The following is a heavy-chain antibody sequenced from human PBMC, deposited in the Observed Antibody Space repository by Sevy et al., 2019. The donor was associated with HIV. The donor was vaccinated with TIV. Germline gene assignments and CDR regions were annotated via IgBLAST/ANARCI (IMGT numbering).Heavy chain of an antibody. CDR2: CDPEDGET. Sequence: ASVKVSCKVSGYTLTQLSMNWVRQAPGKGLEWMGSCDPEDGETIYAQTFQGRVTMTEDRSTDTAYMDLSSLRSEDTAVYYCATTKDYYESSGYPFDYWGQGTLVTVSS. V-gene: IGHV1-24*01. J-gene: IGHJ4*02. CDR3: ATTKDYYESSGYPFDY. CDR1: GYTLTQLS. D-gene: IGHD3-22*01.